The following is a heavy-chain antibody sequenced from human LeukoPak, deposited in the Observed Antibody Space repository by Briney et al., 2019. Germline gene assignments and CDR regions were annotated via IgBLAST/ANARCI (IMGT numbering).Heavy chain of an antibody. Sequence: ASVKVSCKASGYTFTSYDINWVRQATGQGLEWMGWMNPSSGNAGYAQKFQGRVSMTRDTSISTAYMELSSLRSEDTAVYYCARGPVEAVFGVSTEDWGQGTTVTVSS. CDR3: ARGPVEAVFGVSTED. CDR2: MNPSSGNA. D-gene: IGHD3-10*02. J-gene: IGHJ6*02. V-gene: IGHV1-8*01. CDR1: GYTFTSYD.